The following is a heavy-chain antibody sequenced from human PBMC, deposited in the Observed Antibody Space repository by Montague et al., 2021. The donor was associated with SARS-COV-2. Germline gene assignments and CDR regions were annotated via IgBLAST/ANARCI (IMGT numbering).Heavy chain of an antibody. Sequence: SETLSLTCTVPGDSIRNYYWTWIRQSPGKGLEWIGFIYYSRSTXSXPSXXXRVTISVDTSTNQLSLNLTSVTAADTAVYYCARGGMLSANSGYIYHGFDVWGQGTTVTVSS. J-gene: IGHJ6*02. CDR2: IYYSRST. V-gene: IGHV4-59*01. CDR3: ARGGMLSANSGYIYHGFDV. CDR1: GDSIRNYY. D-gene: IGHD5-24*01.